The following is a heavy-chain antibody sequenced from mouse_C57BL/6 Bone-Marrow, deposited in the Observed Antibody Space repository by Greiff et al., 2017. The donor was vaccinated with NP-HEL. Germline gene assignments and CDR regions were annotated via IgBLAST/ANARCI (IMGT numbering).Heavy chain of an antibody. CDR3: TTYYYGSSHWYFDV. CDR1: GFNIKDDY. D-gene: IGHD1-1*01. J-gene: IGHJ1*03. Sequence: EVQVVESGAELVRPGASVKLSCTASGFNIKDDYMHWVKQRPEQGLEWIGWIDPENGDTEYASKFQGKATITADTSSNTAYLQLSSLTSEDTAVYYCTTYYYGSSHWYFDVWGTGTTVTVSS. V-gene: IGHV14-4*01. CDR2: IDPENGDT.